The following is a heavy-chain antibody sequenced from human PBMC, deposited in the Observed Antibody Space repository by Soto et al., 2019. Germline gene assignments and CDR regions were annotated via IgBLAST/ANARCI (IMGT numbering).Heavy chain of an antibody. CDR1: GGSVSSGSYY. CDR2: IYYSGST. CDR3: ARKGATYYYDSSDANWFDP. D-gene: IGHD3-22*01. Sequence: SETLSLTCTVSGGSVSSGSYYWSWIRQPPGKGLEWIGYIYYSGSTNYNPSLKSRVAISVDTSKNQFSLKLSSVTAADTAVYYCARKGATYYYDSSDANWFDPWGQGTLVTVSS. V-gene: IGHV4-61*01. J-gene: IGHJ5*02.